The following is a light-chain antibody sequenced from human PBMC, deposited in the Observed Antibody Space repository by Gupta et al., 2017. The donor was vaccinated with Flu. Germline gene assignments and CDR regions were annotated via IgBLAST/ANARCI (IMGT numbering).Light chain of an antibody. CDR3: CAYTNGSTLI. CDR2: ETS. J-gene: IGLJ2*01. V-gene: IGLV2-14*01. CDR1: SSDVGGHIH. Sequence: SITISCTGTSSDVGGHIHVSWYQQRPGKAPKLMIYETSKRPSGVSSRFSGSKSGNTASLTISGLQPEDEADYYCCAYTNGSTLIFGGGTKLTVL.